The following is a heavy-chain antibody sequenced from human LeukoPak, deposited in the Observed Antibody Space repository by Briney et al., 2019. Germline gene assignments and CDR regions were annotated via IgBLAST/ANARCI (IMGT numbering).Heavy chain of an antibody. CDR2: INPNSGGT. CDR1: GYTFTGYY. J-gene: IGHJ4*02. D-gene: IGHD4-17*01. Sequence: GASVKVSCKASGYTFTGYYMHWVRQAPGQGLEWMGWINPNSGGTNYAQKFQGRVTMTRDTSTSTVYMELSSLRSEDTAVYYCARAPYGDYLDYWGQGTLVTVSS. CDR3: ARAPYGDYLDY. V-gene: IGHV1-2*02.